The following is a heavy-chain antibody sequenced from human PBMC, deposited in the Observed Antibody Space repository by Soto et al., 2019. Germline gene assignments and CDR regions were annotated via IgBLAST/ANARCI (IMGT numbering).Heavy chain of an antibody. CDR1: GFTVSSNY. D-gene: IGHD3-22*01. CDR2: LYTGGST. CDR3: ARERDTSGYVLKY. J-gene: IGHJ4*02. V-gene: IGHV3-66*01. Sequence: EVQLVESGGGLVQPGESLRLSCAASGFTVSSNYMSWVRQAPGKGLEWVSILYTGGSTYYAGSVKGRFTISRDNSKNMLYIQMNSLRVEDTAVYYCARERDTSGYVLKYWGQGTLVTVSS.